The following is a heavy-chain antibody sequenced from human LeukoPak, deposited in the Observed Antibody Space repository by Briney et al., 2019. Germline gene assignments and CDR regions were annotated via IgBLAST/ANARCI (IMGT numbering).Heavy chain of an antibody. CDR2: ISDSGANT. CDR1: GFTFSSYS. CDR3: TTGHHLSRRSGFFDY. J-gene: IGHJ4*02. D-gene: IGHD3-3*01. V-gene: IGHV3-23*01. Sequence: GGSLRLSCAASGFTFSSYSMSWVRQAPGKGLEWVSIISDSGANTYYADSVRGRFTISRDNSKNTLYLQMNSLKTEDTAVYYCTTGHHLSRRSGFFDYWGQGTLVTVSS.